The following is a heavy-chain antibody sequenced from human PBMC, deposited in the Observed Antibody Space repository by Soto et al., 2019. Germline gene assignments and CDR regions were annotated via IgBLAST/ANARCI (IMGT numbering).Heavy chain of an antibody. Sequence: QVQLVESGGGVVQPGRSLRLSCAASGFTFSSYGMHWVRQAPGKGLEWGAVISYDGSNKYYADSVKGRFTISRDNSKNTLYLQMNSLRAEDTAVYYCAKAPTAVDIVATMFDYWGQGTLVTVSS. V-gene: IGHV3-30*18. D-gene: IGHD5-12*01. J-gene: IGHJ4*02. CDR3: AKAPTAVDIVATMFDY. CDR2: ISYDGSNK. CDR1: GFTFSSYG.